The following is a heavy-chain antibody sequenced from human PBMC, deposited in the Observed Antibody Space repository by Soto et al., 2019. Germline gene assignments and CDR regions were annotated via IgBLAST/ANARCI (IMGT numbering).Heavy chain of an antibody. CDR1: GFTFSSYG. J-gene: IGHJ4*02. CDR3: ALEYSSPSGVY. CDR2: IWYDGSNK. V-gene: IGHV3-33*01. D-gene: IGHD6-6*01. Sequence: PGGSLRLSCAASGFTFSSYGMHWVRQAPGKGLEWVAVIWYDGSNKYYADSVKGRFTISRDNSKNTLYLQMNSLRAEDTAVYYCALEYSSPSGVYWGQGTLVTVSS.